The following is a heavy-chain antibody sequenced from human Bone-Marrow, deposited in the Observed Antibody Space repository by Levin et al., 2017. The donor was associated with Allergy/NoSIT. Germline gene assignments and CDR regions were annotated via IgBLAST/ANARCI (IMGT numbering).Heavy chain of an antibody. CDR2: IYITTTATERT. Sequence: MSSETLSLTCTVSGGSISSDYYWSWVRQPAGKGLEWIGRIYITTTATERTYYNPSLESRVTISADTSKNEFSLKLGSVTAADTAVYYCASGVSGPSIMDVWGQGTTVTVSS. J-gene: IGHJ6*02. CDR1: GGSISSDY. CDR3: ASGVSGPSIMDV. D-gene: IGHD2/OR15-2a*01. V-gene: IGHV4-61*02.